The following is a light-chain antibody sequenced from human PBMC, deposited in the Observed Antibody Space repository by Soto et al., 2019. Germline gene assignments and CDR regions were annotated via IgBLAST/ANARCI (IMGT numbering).Light chain of an antibody. CDR1: QSVLYSSNNKNY. Sequence: DIVMTQSPDSLAVSLGERATINCKSSQSVLYSSNNKNYIAWYQQKPGQPPKLLIYWASTRESGVPDRFSGSGSGTDFTLTISSLQAEDVSVYYCQQYYRTPLTFGPGTQVDIK. CDR3: QQYYRTPLT. CDR2: WAS. V-gene: IGKV4-1*01. J-gene: IGKJ3*01.